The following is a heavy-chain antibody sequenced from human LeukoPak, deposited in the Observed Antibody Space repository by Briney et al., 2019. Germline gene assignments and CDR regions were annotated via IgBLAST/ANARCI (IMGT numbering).Heavy chain of an antibody. CDR2: IKSKTDGGTT. J-gene: IGHJ4*02. D-gene: IGHD3-22*01. Sequence: GGSLRLSCAASGFTFSNAWMSWVRQAPGKGLEWVGRIKSKTDGGTTDYAAPVKGRFTISRDDSKNTLYLQMNSLKTEDTAVYYCTTFPLYDSSGYYGWYFDYWGQGTLVTVSS. CDR3: TTFPLYDSSGYYGWYFDY. CDR1: GFTFSNAW. V-gene: IGHV3-15*01.